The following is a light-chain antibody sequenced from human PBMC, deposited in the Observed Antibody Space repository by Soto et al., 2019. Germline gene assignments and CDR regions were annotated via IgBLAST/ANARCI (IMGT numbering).Light chain of an antibody. V-gene: IGLV2-23*02. J-gene: IGLJ3*02. CDR3: CSYVGSSILM. CDR2: EVN. CDR1: SSDVGLYNL. Sequence: QSALTQPASMSGSPGQSITISCTGTSSDVGLYNLVSWYQHLPGKAPKLIIYEVNERPSGISDRFSGSKSDNTASLTISGLRDEDEADYYCCSYVGSSILMFGGGTKLTVL.